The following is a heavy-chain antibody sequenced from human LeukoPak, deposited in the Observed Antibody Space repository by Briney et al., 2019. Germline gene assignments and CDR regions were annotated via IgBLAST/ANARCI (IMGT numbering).Heavy chain of an antibody. J-gene: IGHJ4*02. CDR1: GFTFSSYS. CDR3: ATNGHHQLDS. D-gene: IGHD2-2*01. CDR2: ITRNSETI. Sequence: PGGSLRLSCAASGFTFSSYSLNWGRQAPGKGLEWVSYITRNSETIYYADSVKGRFTISRDNAKKLLFLQMNSLRTEDKAVYYCATNGHHQLDSWGQRTLVTVSS. V-gene: IGHV3-48*01.